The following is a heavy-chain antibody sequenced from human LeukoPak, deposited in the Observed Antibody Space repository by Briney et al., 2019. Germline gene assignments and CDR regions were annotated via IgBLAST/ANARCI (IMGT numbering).Heavy chain of an antibody. CDR2: IYYSGST. Sequence: PSETLSLTCTVSGGSISSYYWSWIRQPPGKGLEWIGYIYYSGSTNYNPSLKSRVTISVDTSKNQFSLKLSSVTAADTAVYHCAREGSRGYGGSDDWGQGTLVTVSS. J-gene: IGHJ4*02. CDR1: GGSISSYY. D-gene: IGHD4-23*01. V-gene: IGHV4-59*01. CDR3: AREGSRGYGGSDD.